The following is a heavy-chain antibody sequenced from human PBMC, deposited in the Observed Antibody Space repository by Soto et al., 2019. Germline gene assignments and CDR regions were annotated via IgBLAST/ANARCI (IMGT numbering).Heavy chain of an antibody. D-gene: IGHD5-12*01. CDR2: ISSSSSYI. CDR3: ARDSLATFNY. J-gene: IGHJ4*02. CDR1: GFTCSSYS. V-gene: IGHV3-21*01. Sequence: GGSLRLSCAASGFTCSSYSMNWVRQAPGKGLEWVSSISSSSSYIYYADSVKGRFTISRDNAKNSLYLQMNSLRAEDTAVYYCARDSLATFNYWGQGTLVTVSS.